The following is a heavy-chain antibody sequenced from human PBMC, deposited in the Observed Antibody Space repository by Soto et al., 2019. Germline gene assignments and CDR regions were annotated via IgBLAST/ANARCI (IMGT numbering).Heavy chain of an antibody. CDR2: MYYSGST. Sequence: SETLSLTCTVSGGSISSGGYYWSWIRQYPGKGLEWIGYMYYSGSTYYNPSLKSRVTISLDTSKNQLSLNLSSVTAADTAVYFCARARTGSGYYYGMDVWGQGTTVTVS. CDR3: ARARTGSGYYYGMDV. D-gene: IGHD3-3*01. V-gene: IGHV4-31*03. CDR1: GGSISSGGYY. J-gene: IGHJ6*02.